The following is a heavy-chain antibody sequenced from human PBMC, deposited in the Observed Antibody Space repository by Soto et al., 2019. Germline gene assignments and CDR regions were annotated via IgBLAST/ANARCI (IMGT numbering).Heavy chain of an antibody. D-gene: IGHD5-12*01. CDR3: ARSYSGYDSPDY. CDR1: GCSISIYY. V-gene: IGHV4-59*01. CDR2: IYYSGST. J-gene: IGHJ4*02. Sequence: AETLSLTCTVSGCSISIYYWSWIRQPPVKGLEWIGYIYYSGSTNYNPSLKSRVTISVDTSKNQFSLKLSSVTAADTAVYYCARSYSGYDSPDYWGQGTLVTVSS.